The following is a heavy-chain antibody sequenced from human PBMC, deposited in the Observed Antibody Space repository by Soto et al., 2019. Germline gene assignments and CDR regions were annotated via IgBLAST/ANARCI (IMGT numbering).Heavy chain of an antibody. J-gene: IGHJ4*02. CDR3: ARWSYLDY. V-gene: IGHV3-23*01. CDR1: GFSFGSYA. D-gene: IGHD3-3*01. CDR2: ISGSDGKT. Sequence: GGSPRLSCAASGFSFGSYALSWVRQAPGKGLEWVSTISGSDGKTFYADSVKGRFSISRDTSQSTLYLQMNSLRADDTAMYYCARWSYLDYWGQGTRVTVSS.